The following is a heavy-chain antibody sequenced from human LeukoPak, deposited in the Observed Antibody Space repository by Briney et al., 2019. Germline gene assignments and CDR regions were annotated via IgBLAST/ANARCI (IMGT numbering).Heavy chain of an antibody. CDR2: INPNSGGT. CDR3: ARDTGERGWGIYLIAY. Sequence: GASVKVSCKASGYTFTGYYMHWVRQAPGQGLEWMGWINPNSGGTNYAQKFQGRVTMTRDTSISTAYMELRRLRSDDTAVYYCARDTGERGWGIYLIAYGGRGTLVTVPS. CDR1: GYTFTGYY. J-gene: IGHJ4*02. D-gene: IGHD3-16*02. V-gene: IGHV1-2*02.